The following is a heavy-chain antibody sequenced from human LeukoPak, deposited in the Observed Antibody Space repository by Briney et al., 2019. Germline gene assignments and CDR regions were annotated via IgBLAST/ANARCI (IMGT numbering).Heavy chain of an antibody. CDR1: GYTFTGYY. Sequence: ASVKVSCKASGYTFTGYYMHWVRQAPGQGLEWMGWINPNSGGTNYAQKFQGRVTMTRDTSTSTVYMELSSLRSEDTAVYYCARGGNGFDYWGQGTLVTVSS. D-gene: IGHD4-23*01. CDR3: ARGGNGFDY. V-gene: IGHV1-2*02. J-gene: IGHJ4*02. CDR2: INPNSGGT.